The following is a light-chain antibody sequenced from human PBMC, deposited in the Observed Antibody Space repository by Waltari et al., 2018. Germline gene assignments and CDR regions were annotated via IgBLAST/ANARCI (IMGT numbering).Light chain of an antibody. J-gene: IGKJ2*01. CDR2: DAS. CDR3: QQYDNLPPYT. Sequence: DIQMTQSTSSLSASVGDRVTLTCQASQDISNYLNWYQQKPGKAPKLLTYDASNLETGVPSRFCGSGSGTDFTFTISSLQPEDIATYYCQQYDNLPPYTFGQGTKLEIK. CDR1: QDISNY. V-gene: IGKV1-33*01.